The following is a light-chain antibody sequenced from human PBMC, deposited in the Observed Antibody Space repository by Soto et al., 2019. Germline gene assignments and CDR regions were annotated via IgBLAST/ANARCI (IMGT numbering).Light chain of an antibody. V-gene: IGKV1-8*01. Sequence: AIRMTQSPSSFSASTGHRVTITCRASQGISSYLAWYQQKPGKAPKLLIYAASTLQIGVPSRFSGSASGTDFTLTIHRLQSEDFATYYCQQHSSYPHSLGQGTQLEIK. CDR2: AAS. CDR3: QQHSSYPHS. CDR1: QGISSY. J-gene: IGKJ2*01.